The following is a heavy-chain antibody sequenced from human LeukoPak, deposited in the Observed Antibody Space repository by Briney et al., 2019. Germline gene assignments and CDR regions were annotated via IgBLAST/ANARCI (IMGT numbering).Heavy chain of an antibody. Sequence: PSETLPLTCTVSGYSISSGYYWGWIRQPPGKGLEWIGSIYHSGSTYYNPSLKSRVTISVDTSKNQFSLKLSSVTAADTAVYYCARVDSRITIFGVVPANFDYWGQGTLVTVSS. J-gene: IGHJ4*02. CDR1: GYSISSGYY. V-gene: IGHV4-38-2*02. CDR3: ARVDSRITIFGVVPANFDY. CDR2: IYHSGST. D-gene: IGHD3-3*01.